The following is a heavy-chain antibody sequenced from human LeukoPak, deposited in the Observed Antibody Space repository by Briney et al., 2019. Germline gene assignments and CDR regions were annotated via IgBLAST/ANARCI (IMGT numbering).Heavy chain of an antibody. Sequence: PSETLSLTCAVSGGSISSNNWWNWVRQPPGKGLEWIGEIYHSGSTNYNPSLKSRVTISVDTSKNQVSLKLTSVTAADTAVYYCARVGNTLEAFDMWGQGTRVTVSS. V-gene: IGHV4-4*02. D-gene: IGHD1-26*01. J-gene: IGHJ3*02. CDR3: ARVGNTLEAFDM. CDR2: IYHSGST. CDR1: GGSISSNNW.